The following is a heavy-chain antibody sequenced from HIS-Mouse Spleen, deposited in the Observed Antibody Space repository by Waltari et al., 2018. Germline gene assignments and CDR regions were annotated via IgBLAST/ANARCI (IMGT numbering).Heavy chain of an antibody. V-gene: IGHV3-30-3*01. Sequence: QVHLVESGGGVVQPGRSLSLSSAASGFTFSSYAMHWGRQVPGKGLEWGAVISYDGSNKYYADSVKGRFTISRDNSKNTLYLQMNSLRAEDTAVYYCARDHSGWYFDYWGQGTLVTVSS. CDR3: ARDHSGWYFDY. D-gene: IGHD6-19*01. CDR1: GFTFSSYA. J-gene: IGHJ4*02. CDR2: ISYDGSNK.